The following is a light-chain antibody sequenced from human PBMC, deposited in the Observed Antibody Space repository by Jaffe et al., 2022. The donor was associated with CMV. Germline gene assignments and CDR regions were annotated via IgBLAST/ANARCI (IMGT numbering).Light chain of an antibody. CDR1: QSVSSSY. CDR3: QVYGTSPPWT. V-gene: IGKV3-20*01. CDR2: GTS. Sequence: EIVLTQSPGTLSLSPGERATLSCRASQSVSSSYLAWYQQKLGQAPRLLMYGTSSRATGIPDRFSGSGSGTDFTLTISRLETEDFAVYYCQVYGTSPPWTFGQGTKVEIK. J-gene: IGKJ1*01.